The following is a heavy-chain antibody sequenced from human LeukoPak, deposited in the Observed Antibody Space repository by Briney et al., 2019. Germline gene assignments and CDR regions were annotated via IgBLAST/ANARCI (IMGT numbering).Heavy chain of an antibody. CDR1: GFTFDDYG. V-gene: IGHV3-20*04. CDR2: IYWNGDSI. D-gene: IGHD6-13*01. CDR3: ARGAEGIAATDSNFDY. Sequence: GGSLRLSCAASGFTFDDYGMSWVRQAPGKGLEWVSGIYWNGDSIGYADSVKGRFTISRDNAKKSLYLQMNSLRAEDTAVYYCARGAEGIAATDSNFDYWGQGTLVTVSS. J-gene: IGHJ4*02.